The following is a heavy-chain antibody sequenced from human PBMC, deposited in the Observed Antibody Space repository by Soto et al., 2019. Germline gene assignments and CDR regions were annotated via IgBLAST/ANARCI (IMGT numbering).Heavy chain of an antibody. CDR3: ARDRRSSGYSYAFDI. D-gene: IGHD3-22*01. CDR1: GGTFSSYA. CDR2: VMPIFGTA. V-gene: IGHV1-69*01. Sequence: QVQLVQSGAEVKKPGSSVKVSCKASGGTFSSYAVSWVRQASGQGLEWMGGVMPIFGTANYAQKFQGRVTSTPDESTSTAYMELSSLRSEHTAVYYFARDRRSSGYSYAFDIRGQGTIVTVSS. J-gene: IGHJ3*02.